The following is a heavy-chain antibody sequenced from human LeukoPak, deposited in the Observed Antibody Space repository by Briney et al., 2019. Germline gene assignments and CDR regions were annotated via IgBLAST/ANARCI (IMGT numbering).Heavy chain of an antibody. Sequence: ASVKVSCKASGGTFSSYAISWVRQAPGQGLEWMGRIIPILGIANYAQKFQGRVTITADKSTSTAYMELSSLRSEDTAVYYCARAYCSGGSCYSAPDYWGQGTLVTVSS. CDR3: ARAYCSGGSCYSAPDY. CDR2: IIPILGIA. V-gene: IGHV1-69*04. D-gene: IGHD2-15*01. J-gene: IGHJ4*02. CDR1: GGTFSSYA.